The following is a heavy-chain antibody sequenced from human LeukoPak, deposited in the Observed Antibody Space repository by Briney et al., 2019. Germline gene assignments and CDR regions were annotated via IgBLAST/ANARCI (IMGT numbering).Heavy chain of an antibody. V-gene: IGHV3-23*01. CDR2: ISGSGGST. J-gene: IGHJ6*03. CDR1: GFTFADYA. Sequence: GGSLRLSCAASGFTFADYAMSWVRQAPGKGLEWVSGISGSGGSTYYADSVKGRFTVSRDNFKNTLFLQVNSLRAEDTSVYYCAKVSDYSYYYYMDVWGKGTTVTVSS. CDR3: AKVSDYSYYYYMDV.